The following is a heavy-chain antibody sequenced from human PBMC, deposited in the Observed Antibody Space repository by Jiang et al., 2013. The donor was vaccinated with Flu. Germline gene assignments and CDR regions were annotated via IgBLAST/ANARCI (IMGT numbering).Heavy chain of an antibody. Sequence: GAEVKKPGESLKISCKGSGYRFTSYWIGWVRQMPGKGLEYMGIIYPGDSDTRYSPSFQGQVSISADKSISTAYLQWSSLKASDTAMYYCARGYDSWNTYDPTYFDYWGQGALVSVSS. V-gene: IGHV5-51*03. J-gene: IGHJ4*02. CDR3: ARGYDSWNTYDPTYFDY. CDR2: IYPGDSDT. D-gene: IGHD3-3*01. CDR1: GYRFTSYW.